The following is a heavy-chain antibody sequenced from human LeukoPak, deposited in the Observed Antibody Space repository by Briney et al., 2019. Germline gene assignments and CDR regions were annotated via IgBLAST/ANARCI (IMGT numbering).Heavy chain of an antibody. D-gene: IGHD5-24*01. CDR3: AKAPLRGMATMNYYFDY. J-gene: IGHJ4*02. CDR2: ISGSGGST. CDR1: GFTFSSYA. V-gene: IGHV3-23*01. Sequence: GGSLRLSCAASGFTFSSYAMSWVRQAPGKGLEWVSAISGSGGSTYYADSVKGRFTISRDNSKNTLYLQMNSLRAEDTAVYYCAKAPLRGMATMNYYFDYWGQGTLVTVSS.